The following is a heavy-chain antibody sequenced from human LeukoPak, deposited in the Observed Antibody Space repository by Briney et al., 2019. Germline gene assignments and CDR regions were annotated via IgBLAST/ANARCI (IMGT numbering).Heavy chain of an antibody. J-gene: IGHJ4*02. CDR1: GYSISSGYY. D-gene: IGHD6-19*01. CDR3: ARLYSSGWYGGYYFDY. V-gene: IGHV4-38-2*02. Sequence: SETLSLTCTVSGYSISSGYYWGWIRQPPGKGLEWIGSIYHSGSTYYNPSLKSRVTISVDTSKNQFSLKLSSVTAADTAVYYCARLYSSGWYGGYYFDYWGQGTLVTVSS. CDR2: IYHSGST.